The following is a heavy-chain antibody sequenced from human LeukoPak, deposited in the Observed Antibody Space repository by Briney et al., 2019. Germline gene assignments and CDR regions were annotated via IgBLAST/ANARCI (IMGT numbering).Heavy chain of an antibody. D-gene: IGHD6-19*01. V-gene: IGHV3-48*03. Sequence: GGSLRLSCAASGFTFSSYEMNWVRQAPGKGLEWVSYISSSGSTIYYADSVKGRFTISRDNAKNSLYLQMNRLRAEDTAVYYCAGAVAGTVDYYYYYMDVWGKGTTVTISS. CDR2: ISSSGSTI. CDR3: AGAVAGTVDYYYYYMDV. J-gene: IGHJ6*03. CDR1: GFTFSSYE.